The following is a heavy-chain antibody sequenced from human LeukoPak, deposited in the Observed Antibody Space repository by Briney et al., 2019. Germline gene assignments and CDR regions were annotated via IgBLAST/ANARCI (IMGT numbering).Heavy chain of an antibody. V-gene: IGHV4-30-2*01. Sequence: PSETLSLTCAVSGGSISSGGYSWSWIRQPPGKGLEWIGEIYHSGSTNYNPSLKSRVTISVDKSKNQFSLKLSSVTAADTAVYYCARSAKQQLVRFGRWFDPWGQGTLVTVSS. CDR1: GGSISSGGYS. J-gene: IGHJ5*02. CDR2: IYHSGST. CDR3: ARSAKQQLVRFGRWFDP. D-gene: IGHD6-13*01.